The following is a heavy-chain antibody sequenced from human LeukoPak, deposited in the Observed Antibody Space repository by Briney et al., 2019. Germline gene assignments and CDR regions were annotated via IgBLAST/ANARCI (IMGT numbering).Heavy chain of an antibody. D-gene: IGHD2-2*01. CDR1: GYSFTSYW. CDR3: ARLEPEYQLLPNWFNP. Sequence: GESLKISCKDSGYSFTSYWIGWVRQMPGKGLEWMGIIYPGDSDTRYSPSFQGQVTISADKSISTAYLQWSSLKASDTAMYYCARLEPEYQLLPNWFNPWGQGTLVTVSS. J-gene: IGHJ5*02. V-gene: IGHV5-51*01. CDR2: IYPGDSDT.